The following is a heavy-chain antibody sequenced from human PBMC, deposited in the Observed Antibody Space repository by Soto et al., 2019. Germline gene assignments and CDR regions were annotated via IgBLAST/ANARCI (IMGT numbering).Heavy chain of an antibody. CDR1: GGTFSSYT. CDR3: ARSLSPDAFDI. V-gene: IGHV1-69*02. Sequence: ASVKVSCKASGGTFSSYTISWVRQAPGQGLEWMGRIIPILGIANYAQKFQGRVTITADESTSTAYMELSSLRSEDTAVYYCARSLSPDAFDIWGQGTMVTVSS. J-gene: IGHJ3*02. CDR2: IIPILGIA.